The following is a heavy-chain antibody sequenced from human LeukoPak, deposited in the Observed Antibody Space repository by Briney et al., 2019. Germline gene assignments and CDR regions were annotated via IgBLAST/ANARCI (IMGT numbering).Heavy chain of an antibody. V-gene: IGHV3-23*01. Sequence: GGSLRLSCAASGFTFSSYAMNWVRQAPGKGLEWVSAVSGSGGSTYYADSVKGRFTISRDNSKNTLYLQMNSLRAEDTAVYFCAKGVTVTWYYFDYWGQGTLVTVSS. CDR3: AKGVTVTWYYFDY. CDR2: VSGSGGST. D-gene: IGHD4-23*01. J-gene: IGHJ4*02. CDR1: GFTFSSYA.